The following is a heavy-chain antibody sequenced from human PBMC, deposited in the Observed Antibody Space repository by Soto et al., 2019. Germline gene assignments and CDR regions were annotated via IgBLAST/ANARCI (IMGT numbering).Heavy chain of an antibody. Sequence: PSETLSLTCTVSGGSISSYYWSWIRQPPGKGLEWIGYIYYSGSTNYNPSLKSRVTISVDTSKNQFSLKLSSVTAADTAVYYCARSSRSWIGLFDYWGQGTLVTVSS. D-gene: IGHD6-6*01. CDR3: ARSSRSWIGLFDY. J-gene: IGHJ4*02. CDR2: IYYSGST. V-gene: IGHV4-59*01. CDR1: GGSISSYY.